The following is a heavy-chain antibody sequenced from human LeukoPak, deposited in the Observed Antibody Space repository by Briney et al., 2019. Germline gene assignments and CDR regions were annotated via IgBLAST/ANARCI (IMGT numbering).Heavy chain of an antibody. Sequence: GGSLRLSCAAPGFTLTSYWMSWVRQAPGKGLEWVASVKEDGSEKYYVDSVKGRFTISRDNAKNSMSLQMNSLRAEDTAVYYCARGRIALLWGQGTLVTVSS. D-gene: IGHD2-15*01. V-gene: IGHV3-7*01. CDR2: VKEDGSEK. CDR1: GFTLTSYW. J-gene: IGHJ4*02. CDR3: ARGRIALL.